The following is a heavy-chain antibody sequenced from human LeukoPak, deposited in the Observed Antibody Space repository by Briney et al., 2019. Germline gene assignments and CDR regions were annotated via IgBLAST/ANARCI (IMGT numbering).Heavy chain of an antibody. J-gene: IGHJ4*02. D-gene: IGHD7-27*01. CDR2: VSYDGSDK. CDR1: GFTFSSYG. Sequence: GGSLRLSCAASGFTFSSYGMHWVRQAPGKGLEWVAVVSYDGSDKYYEESVKGRFTISRDNSKSRLYLQMNSLRAEDTAVYYCASNWGFDYWGQGTLVTVSS. V-gene: IGHV3-30*03. CDR3: ASNWGFDY.